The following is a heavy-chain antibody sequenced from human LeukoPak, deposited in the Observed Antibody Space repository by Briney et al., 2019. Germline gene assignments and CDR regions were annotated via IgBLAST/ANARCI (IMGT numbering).Heavy chain of an antibody. J-gene: IGHJ4*02. V-gene: IGHV3-23*01. Sequence: GRSLRLSCAASGFTFDDYAMHWVRQAPGKGLEWVSAISGSGGSTYYADSVKGRFTISRDNSKNTLYLQMSSLRAEDTAVYYCAKDPTPGIAVYWGQGTLVTVSS. CDR3: AKDPTPGIAVY. CDR2: ISGSGGST. CDR1: GFTFDDYA. D-gene: IGHD6-19*01.